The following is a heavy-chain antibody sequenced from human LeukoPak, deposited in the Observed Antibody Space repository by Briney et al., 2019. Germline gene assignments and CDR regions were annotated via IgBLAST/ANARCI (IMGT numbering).Heavy chain of an antibody. Sequence: SETLSLTCAVYGGSFSGYYWSWIRQPPGKGLEWIGEINHSGSTNYNPSLKSRVTISVDTSKNQFSLKLSSVTAADTAVYYCAREGIDYDSSGYLGNFDYWAREPWSPSPQ. CDR2: INHSGST. J-gene: IGHJ4*02. CDR3: AREGIDYDSSGYLGNFDY. D-gene: IGHD3-22*01. CDR1: GGSFSGYY. V-gene: IGHV4-34*01.